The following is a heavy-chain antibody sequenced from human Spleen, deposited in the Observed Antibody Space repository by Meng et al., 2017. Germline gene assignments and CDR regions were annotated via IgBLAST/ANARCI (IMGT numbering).Heavy chain of an antibody. CDR2: ISAYNGRT. CDR1: GGIFSNYV. J-gene: IGHJ5*02. D-gene: IGHD3-10*01. Sequence: ASVKVSCKALGGIFSNYVIGWVRQAPGQGLEWMGWISAYNGRTNSAQKFQGRVTMTTDTSTSTAYMELKSLRSDDTAVYYCARDLTMVRGVPHPWGQGTLVTVSS. V-gene: IGHV1-18*01. CDR3: ARDLTMVRGVPHP.